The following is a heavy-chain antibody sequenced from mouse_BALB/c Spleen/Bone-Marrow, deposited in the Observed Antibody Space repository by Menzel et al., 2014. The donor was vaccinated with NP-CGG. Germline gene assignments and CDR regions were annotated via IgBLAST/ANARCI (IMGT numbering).Heavy chain of an antibody. Sequence: VMLEESGPGLRAPSQSLSITCTVSGFSLTSYGVHWVRQPPGKGLEWLGVIWAGGSTNYNSALMSRLSISKDNSKSQVFVKMNSLQTDDTAMYYCASPIYYDYPLFAYWGQGTLVTVSA. D-gene: IGHD2-4*01. V-gene: IGHV2-9*02. J-gene: IGHJ3*01. CDR3: ASPIYYDYPLFAY. CDR2: IWAGGST. CDR1: GFSLTSYG.